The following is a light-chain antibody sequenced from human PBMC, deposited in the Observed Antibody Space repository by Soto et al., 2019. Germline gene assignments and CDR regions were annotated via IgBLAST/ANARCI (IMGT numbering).Light chain of an antibody. CDR2: GAS. CDR3: QQSYRTQDT. V-gene: IGKV1-39*01. Sequence: DIQMTHSPSSLSASGGDRVTITCMASQSISSNLNWYQQKPAKAPTLLIYGASTLQSGVPSRFSGSESGTDYTLTISRLLPDDLGNYYCQQSYRTQDTFGHGTKLEIK. CDR1: QSISSN. J-gene: IGKJ2*01.